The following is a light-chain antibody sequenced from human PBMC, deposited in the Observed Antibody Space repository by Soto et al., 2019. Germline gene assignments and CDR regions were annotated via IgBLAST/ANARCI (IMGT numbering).Light chain of an antibody. CDR3: CSYVGSSILM. J-gene: IGLJ3*02. Sequence: QSALTQPASVSGSPGQSITISCTGTSRDIGLYNLVSWYQQLPGKAPKLIIYEVNERHSGISDRFSGSKSGNTASLTISGLQDEAEADYYCCSYVGSSILMFGGGTKLTVL. CDR2: EVN. CDR1: SRDIGLYNL. V-gene: IGLV2-23*02.